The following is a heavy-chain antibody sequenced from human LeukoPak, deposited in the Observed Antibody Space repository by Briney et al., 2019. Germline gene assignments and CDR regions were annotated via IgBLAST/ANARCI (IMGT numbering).Heavy chain of an antibody. CDR3: ARAVDTAMTAIN. J-gene: IGHJ4*02. V-gene: IGHV1-69*05. CDR1: GGTFSSYA. Sequence: SVKVSCKASGGTFSSYAISWVRQTPGQGLEWMGGIIPIFGTANYAQKFQGRVTITTDESTSTAYMELSSLRSEDTAVYYCARAVDTAMTAINWGQGTLVTVSS. D-gene: IGHD5-18*01. CDR2: IIPIFGTA.